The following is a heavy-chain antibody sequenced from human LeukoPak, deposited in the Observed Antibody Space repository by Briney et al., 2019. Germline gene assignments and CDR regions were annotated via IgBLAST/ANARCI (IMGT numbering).Heavy chain of an antibody. CDR3: ARDRLEGGETFDS. D-gene: IGHD1-1*01. CDR2: ITGSSSYI. J-gene: IGHJ4*02. CDR1: GFSFRSYS. Sequence: GGSLRLSWAASGFSFRSYSMDWVRQAPGKGLEWVSSITGSSSYISYADSVKGRFTISRDNAENSLFLQMNSLRPEDTAVYFCARDRLEGGETFDSWGQGTLVTVSS. V-gene: IGHV3-21*01.